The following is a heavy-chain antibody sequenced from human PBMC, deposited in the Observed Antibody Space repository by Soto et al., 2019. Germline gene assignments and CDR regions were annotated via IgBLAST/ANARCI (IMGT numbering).Heavy chain of an antibody. V-gene: IGHV1-8*01. CDR2: MNPNSGNT. CDR3: ARSDFGYDFWSGYSKVYYFDY. D-gene: IGHD3-3*01. Sequence: SVEVSLKASGYTFTSYDINWVRQATGQGLEWMGWMNPNSGNTGYAQKFQGRVTMTRNTSISTAYMELSSLRSEDTAVYYCARSDFGYDFWSGYSKVYYFDYWGQGTLVTVSS. CDR1: GYTFTSYD. J-gene: IGHJ4*02.